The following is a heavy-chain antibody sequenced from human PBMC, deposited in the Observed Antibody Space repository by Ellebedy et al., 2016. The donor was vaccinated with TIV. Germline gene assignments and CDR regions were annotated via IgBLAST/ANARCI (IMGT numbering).Heavy chain of an antibody. CDR3: ARRGSYGDYAVQINNWFDS. CDR2: IYQDGSQR. D-gene: IGHD4-17*01. Sequence: GESLKISCAASGFSFRSYWMAWVRQATGKGLEWVANIYQDGSQRYYVDSVKGRFTSSRDNAKNSLYLQMNSLRLDDTAVYYCARRGSYGDYAVQINNWFDSWGPGTLVTVYS. CDR1: GFSFRSYW. V-gene: IGHV3-7*01. J-gene: IGHJ5*01.